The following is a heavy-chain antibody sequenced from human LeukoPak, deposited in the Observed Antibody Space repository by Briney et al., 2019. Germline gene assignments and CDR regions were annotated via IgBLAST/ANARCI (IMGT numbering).Heavy chain of an antibody. CDR2: IYTSGSS. D-gene: IGHD3-10*01. CDR1: GYSISSGYY. J-gene: IGHJ4*02. V-gene: IGHV4-4*07. Sequence: SETLSLTCTVSGYSISSGYYWSWIRQPAGKGLEWIGRIYTSGSSNYNPSLKSRVTMSVDTSKNQFSLKLSSVTAADTAVYYCARDYHGSGSPALWGQGTLVTVSS. CDR3: ARDYHGSGSPAL.